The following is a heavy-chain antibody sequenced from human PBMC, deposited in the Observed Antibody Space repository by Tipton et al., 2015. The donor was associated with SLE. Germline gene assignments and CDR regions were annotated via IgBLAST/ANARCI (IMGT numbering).Heavy chain of an antibody. V-gene: IGHV1-69*09. J-gene: IGHJ3*02. CDR3: ARAFGWQWLAQGAFDI. CDR2: IIPILGIA. CDR1: GGTFSSYT. Sequence: QVQLVQSGAEVKKPGSSVKVSCKASGGTFSSYTISWVRQAPGQGLEWMGRIIPILGIANYTQKFQGRVTITADKSTSTAYMELSSLRSEDTAVYYCARAFGWQWLAQGAFDIWGQGTMVTVSS. D-gene: IGHD6-19*01.